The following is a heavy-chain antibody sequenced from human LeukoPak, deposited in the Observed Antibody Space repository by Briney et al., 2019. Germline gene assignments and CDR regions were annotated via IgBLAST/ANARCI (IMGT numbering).Heavy chain of an antibody. CDR1: GYTFTDYY. J-gene: IGHJ1*01. Sequence: ASVKVSCKASGYTFTDYYMHWVRQAPGQGLEWMGWINPNNGGTNYAQKFQGRVTMTRDTSISTTYMELSRLRSDDTAMYYCATPSPSGSWYFQHWGQGTLVTVSS. D-gene: IGHD3-10*01. V-gene: IGHV1-2*02. CDR2: INPNNGGT. CDR3: ATPSPSGSWYFQH.